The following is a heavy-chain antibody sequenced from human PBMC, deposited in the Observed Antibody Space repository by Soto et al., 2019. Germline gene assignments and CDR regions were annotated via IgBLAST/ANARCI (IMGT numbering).Heavy chain of an antibody. V-gene: IGHV3-15*01. CDR1: GFTFSNAW. CDR2: IKSKTDGGTT. CDR3: TTDDPINKN. Sequence: GGSLRLSXAASGFTFSNAWMSWVRQAPGKGLEWVGRIKSKTDGGTTDYAAPVKGRFTISRDDSKNSLFLQMNSLKTEDTAVYYGTTDDPINKNWGQGTLVTVSS. J-gene: IGHJ4*02.